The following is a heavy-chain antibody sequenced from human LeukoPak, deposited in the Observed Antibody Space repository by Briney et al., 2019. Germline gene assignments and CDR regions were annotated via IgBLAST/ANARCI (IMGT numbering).Heavy chain of an antibody. CDR1: GGSISSSGYY. V-gene: IGHV4-39*01. D-gene: IGHD3-22*01. J-gene: IGHJ5*02. CDR2: IYYSGST. Sequence: SETLSLTCTVSGGSISSSGYYWGWIRQPPGKGLEWIGSIYYSGSTYYNPSLKSRVTISVDTSKNQFSLKLSSVTAADTAVYYCARAYDSSGYTDPPSNWFDPWGQGTLVTVSS. CDR3: ARAYDSSGYTDPPSNWFDP.